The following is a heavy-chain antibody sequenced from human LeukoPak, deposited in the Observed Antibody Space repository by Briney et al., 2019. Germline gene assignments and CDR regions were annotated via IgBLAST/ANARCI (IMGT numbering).Heavy chain of an antibody. Sequence: GGSLRLSCAASGFTFDDYAMHRVRQAPGKGLEWVSGISWNSGSIGYADSVKGRFTISRDNAKNSLYLQMNSLRAEDTALYYCAKGQGYYYDSSGTFDYWGQGTLVTVSS. V-gene: IGHV3-9*01. CDR3: AKGQGYYYDSSGTFDY. J-gene: IGHJ4*02. CDR2: ISWNSGSI. CDR1: GFTFDDYA. D-gene: IGHD3-22*01.